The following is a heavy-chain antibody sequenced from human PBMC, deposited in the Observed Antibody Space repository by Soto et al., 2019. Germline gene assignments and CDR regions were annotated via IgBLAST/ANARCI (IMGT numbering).Heavy chain of an antibody. CDR3: ASSPPTDYGDFFDS. D-gene: IGHD4-17*01. J-gene: IGHJ5*01. CDR1: GFPFSSYA. CDR2: VSASGGST. V-gene: IGHV3-23*01. Sequence: EVHLLESGGGWVQPGGSLRLSCAASGFPFSSYAMTWVRQAPGKGLEWVSGVSASGGSTFYADFVKGRVTISRDNSKRMVFLQMDSLRAEDTAVYYCASSPPTDYGDFFDSWGQGTLVTVSS.